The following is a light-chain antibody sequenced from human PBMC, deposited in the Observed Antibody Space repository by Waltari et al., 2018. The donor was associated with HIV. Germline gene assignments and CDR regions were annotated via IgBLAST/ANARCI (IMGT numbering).Light chain of an antibody. V-gene: IGLV2-23*02. CDR1: SSAVGSYNL. Sequence: QSALTQSATVSGSPGQSITIPCTGTSSAVGSYNLVSWYQQHPGKAPKVMIYEVSKRPSGVSNRFSGSKSGNTASLTISGLQAEDEADYYCCSYAGSSTFWVFGGGTKLTVL. CDR2: EVS. CDR3: CSYAGSSTFWV. J-gene: IGLJ3*02.